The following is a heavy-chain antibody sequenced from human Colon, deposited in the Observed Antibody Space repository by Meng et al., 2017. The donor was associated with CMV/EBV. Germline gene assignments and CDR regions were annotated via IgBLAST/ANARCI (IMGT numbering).Heavy chain of an antibody. CDR3: ATQDAFCSVF. D-gene: IGHD2-15*01. V-gene: IGHV4-4*02. CDR1: RGSITISTW. J-gene: IGHJ4*02. Sequence: CAFSRGSITISTWWSWVSQPPGKGLEWIGEFSKSGSTNYSPSLKSRVTMSLDKSKNQFSLQLSSVTAADTAVYYCATQDAFCSVFWGQGALVTVSS. CDR2: FSKSGST.